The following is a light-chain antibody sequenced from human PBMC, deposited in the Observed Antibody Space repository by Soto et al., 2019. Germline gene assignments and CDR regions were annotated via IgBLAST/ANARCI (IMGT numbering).Light chain of an antibody. CDR1: QSISSW. Sequence: DIHMTQSPSSLSAFVGDRVAITCRASQSISSWLAWYQQKPGKAPKLLIYGASSLESGVPSRFSGSGSGTEFTLTISSLQPDDFATYYCQQYNSPVTFGQGTKVDIK. J-gene: IGKJ1*01. V-gene: IGKV1-5*01. CDR2: GAS. CDR3: QQYNSPVT.